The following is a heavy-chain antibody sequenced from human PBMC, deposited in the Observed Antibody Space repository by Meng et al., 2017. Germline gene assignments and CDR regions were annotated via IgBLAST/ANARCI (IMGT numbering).Heavy chain of an antibody. Sequence: SETLSLTCTVSGGSISSYYWSWIRQPPGKGLEWIGYIYYSGSTNYNPSLKSRVTISVDTSKNQFSLKLSSVTAADTAVYYCVRQTVEMATNEPLFDYWGQGTLVTVSS. D-gene: IGHD5-24*01. CDR1: GGSISSYY. CDR3: VRQTVEMATNEPLFDY. CDR2: IYYSGST. J-gene: IGHJ4*02. V-gene: IGHV4-59*01.